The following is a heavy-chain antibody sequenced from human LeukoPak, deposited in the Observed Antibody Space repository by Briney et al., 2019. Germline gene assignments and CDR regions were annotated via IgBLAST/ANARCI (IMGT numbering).Heavy chain of an antibody. CDR3: AKDGGYYASGKYFQH. CDR1: GLTFSRYC. D-gene: IGHD3-10*01. V-gene: IGHV3-30*18. CDR2: IRNDGSNK. Sequence: GWSLRLSCAASGLTFSRYCMYWVRQARGKGLEGVAVIRNDGSNKYYAGSVKGRFIISGHNSKNTLYLQMSTLRAQDTAVYYCAKDGGYYASGKYFQHWGQGTLVTVSS. J-gene: IGHJ1*01.